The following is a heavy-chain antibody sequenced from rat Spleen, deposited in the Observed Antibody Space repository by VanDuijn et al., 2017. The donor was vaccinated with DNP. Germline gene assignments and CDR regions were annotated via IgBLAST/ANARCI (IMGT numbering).Heavy chain of an antibody. CDR3: VRSELAYFAY. D-gene: IGHD5-1*01. V-gene: IGHV5-25*01. CDR1: GFTFSDFN. Sequence: EVQLVESGGGLVQPGRSLKLSCAASGFTFSDFNMAWVRQAPKKGLEWVASITPSGDSTYYRDSVKGRFTISRDNAKSTLYWQMNSLRSEDTATYYCVRSELAYFAYWGQGVMVTVSS. CDR2: ITPSGDST. J-gene: IGHJ2*01.